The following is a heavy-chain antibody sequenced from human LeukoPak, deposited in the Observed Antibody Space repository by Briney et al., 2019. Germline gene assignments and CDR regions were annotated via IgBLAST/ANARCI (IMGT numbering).Heavy chain of an antibody. V-gene: IGHV3-33*01. Sequence: PGGSLRLSCVVSGFTFSNYGMHWVRQAPGKGLEWVAVIWNDGSNKYYADSVKGRFTISRDNSKNTLYLQMNSLRAEDTAVYYCASCYDILTGYYPSMDVWGQGTTVTVSS. CDR2: IWNDGSNK. D-gene: IGHD3-9*01. CDR1: GFTFSNYG. CDR3: ASCYDILTGYYPSMDV. J-gene: IGHJ6*02.